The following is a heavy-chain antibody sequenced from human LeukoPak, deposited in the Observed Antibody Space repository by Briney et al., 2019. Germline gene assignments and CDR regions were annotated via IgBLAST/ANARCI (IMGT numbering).Heavy chain of an antibody. CDR2: IYYSGST. CDR1: GASISSGGYY. V-gene: IGHV4-31*03. Sequence: SQTLSLTCTVSGASISSGGYYWSWIRQHPGKGLEWIGYIYYSGSTYYNPSLKSRVSISVDTSKNQFSLTLKSVTAADTAVYYCARDKGFYDILTGGFDLWGQGTMVTVSS. D-gene: IGHD3-9*01. CDR3: ARDKGFYDILTGGFDL. J-gene: IGHJ3*01.